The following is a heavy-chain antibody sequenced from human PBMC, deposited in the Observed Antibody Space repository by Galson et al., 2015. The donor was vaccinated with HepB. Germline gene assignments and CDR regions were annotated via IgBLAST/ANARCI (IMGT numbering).Heavy chain of an antibody. D-gene: IGHD1-26*01. CDR3: TKDVGAEVGASTY. CDR2: ISGSGGST. V-gene: IGHV3-23*01. J-gene: IGHJ4*02. CDR1: GFTFSNYA. Sequence: SLRLSCAASGFTFSNYAMSWVRQAPGKGLEWVSIISGSGGSTYYADSVKGRFTISRDNSKSTVYVQMNSLRAEDTAVYYCTKDVGAEVGASTYWGQGTLVTVSS.